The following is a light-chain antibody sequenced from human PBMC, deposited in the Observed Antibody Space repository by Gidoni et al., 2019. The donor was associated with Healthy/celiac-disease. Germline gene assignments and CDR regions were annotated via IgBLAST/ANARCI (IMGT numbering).Light chain of an antibody. CDR2: GAS. Sequence: EIVLTQSPGTLSLSPGERATLSCRASQSVSSSYLAWYQQKPGQAPRLLIYGASSRATGIPDRFSGSGSGTDFTLTISRLEPADLAVYYCQQYGSSPWPFXQXTKVEIK. CDR3: QQYGSSPWP. CDR1: QSVSSSY. V-gene: IGKV3-20*01. J-gene: IGKJ1*01.